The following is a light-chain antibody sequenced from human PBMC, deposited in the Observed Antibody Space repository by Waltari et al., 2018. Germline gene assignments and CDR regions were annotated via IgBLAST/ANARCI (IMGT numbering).Light chain of an antibody. J-gene: IGKJ5*01. Sequence: XSPLSXPVTPGDPAXIPSRPSQSLLHGNGYNYLDWXLXKPGQSPQLLIYLGSNRXSGVPDRFSGXGSGTXXTXKISRVEAEDVXVYXCXQALQTPITXXQXTXLEIK. CDR2: LGS. CDR1: QSLLHGNGYNY. V-gene: IGKV2-28*01. CDR3: XQALQTPIT.